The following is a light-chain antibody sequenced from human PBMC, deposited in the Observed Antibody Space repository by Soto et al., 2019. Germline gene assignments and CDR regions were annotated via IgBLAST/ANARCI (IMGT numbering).Light chain of an antibody. CDR3: QQYGSSPMYT. V-gene: IGKV3-20*01. CDR2: GAS. J-gene: IGKJ2*01. CDR1: QSVSSSY. Sequence: EIVLTQSPGTLSLSPGERATLSCRASQSVSSSYLAWYQQKPGQAPRLLIYGASARATGIPDRFSGSGSGTDFTLSISRQEHEDFAVYYCQQYGSSPMYTFGQGTKLEIK.